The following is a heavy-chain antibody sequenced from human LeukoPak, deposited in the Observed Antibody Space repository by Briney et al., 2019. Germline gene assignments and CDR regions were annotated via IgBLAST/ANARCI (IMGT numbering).Heavy chain of an antibody. CDR3: ARGAAAYGYYFDC. CDR1: GGSIGSYY. CDR2: ILNSGST. Sequence: PSETLSLTCTVSGGSIGSYYWSWIRQPPGKGLEWLGYILNSGSTDYNPSPKSRVTISVDTPKNQFSLKLTSVTAADTAVYYCARGAAAYGYYFDCWGQGTLVTVSS. J-gene: IGHJ4*02. D-gene: IGHD3-10*01. V-gene: IGHV4-59*01.